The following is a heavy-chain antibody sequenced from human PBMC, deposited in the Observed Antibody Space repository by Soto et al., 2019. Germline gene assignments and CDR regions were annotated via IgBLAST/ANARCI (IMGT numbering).Heavy chain of an antibody. CDR3: VKEGGSSGSSCFDY. CDR2: IRASDGTT. D-gene: IGHD6-13*01. J-gene: IGHJ4*02. CDR1: GFTFSTYA. Sequence: EVQLLESGGGLVQPGGSLRLSCAASGFTFSTYAMSWVRQAPGKGLEWVSAIRASDGTTYYADSVKGRITISRDNSKNTLYLQVNSLRVEDTAVYYCVKEGGSSGSSCFDYWGQGPLVTVSS. V-gene: IGHV3-23*01.